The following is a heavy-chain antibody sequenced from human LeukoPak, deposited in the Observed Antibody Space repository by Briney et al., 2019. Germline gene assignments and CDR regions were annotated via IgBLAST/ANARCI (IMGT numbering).Heavy chain of an antibody. CDR3: ARVVVPAAMVDAFDI. CDR1: GFTFSSYS. Sequence: GGSLRLSCAASGFTFSSYSMNWVRQAPGKGLEWVSYISSSSSTIYYADSVKGRFTISRDNAKNSLYLQMNSLRAEDTAVYYCARVVVPAAMVDAFDIWGQGTMVTVSS. D-gene: IGHD2-2*01. J-gene: IGHJ3*02. V-gene: IGHV3-48*04. CDR2: ISSSSSTI.